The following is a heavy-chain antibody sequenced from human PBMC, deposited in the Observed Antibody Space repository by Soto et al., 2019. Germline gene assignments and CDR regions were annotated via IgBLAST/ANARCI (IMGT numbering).Heavy chain of an antibody. Sequence: ASVKVSCKASGYTFTGYYMHWVLQAPGQGLEWMGWINPNSGATNYAQKFQGRVTMTRDTSISTAYMELSRLRSDDTAVYYCASNYYDSSGYYCIDYWGQGTLVTVSS. CDR3: ASNYYDSSGYYCIDY. V-gene: IGHV1-2*02. D-gene: IGHD3-22*01. J-gene: IGHJ4*02. CDR1: GYTFTGYY. CDR2: INPNSGAT.